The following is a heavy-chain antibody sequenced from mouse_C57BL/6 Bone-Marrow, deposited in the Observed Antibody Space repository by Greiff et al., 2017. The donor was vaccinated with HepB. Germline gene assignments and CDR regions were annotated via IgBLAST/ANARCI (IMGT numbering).Heavy chain of an antibody. CDR1: GYTFTDYY. CDR2: IFPGSGST. D-gene: IGHD1-1*01. CDR3: ARRSTGAMDY. J-gene: IGHJ4*01. V-gene: IGHV1-75*01. Sequence: QVQLQQSGPELVKPGASVKISCKASGYTFTDYYINWVKQRPGQGLEWIGWIFPGSGSTYYNEKFKSKATLTVDTSSSTAYMQLSSLTSEDSAVYYCARRSTGAMDYWGQGTSVTVSS.